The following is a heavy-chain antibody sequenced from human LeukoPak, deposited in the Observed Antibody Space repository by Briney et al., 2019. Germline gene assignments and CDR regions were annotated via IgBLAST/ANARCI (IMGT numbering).Heavy chain of an antibody. CDR3: AREEASSSHFDS. Sequence: PGGSLRLSCAASGFTFSSYAMHWVRQAPGKGLEWVAVISYDGSNKYYADSVKGRFTISRDNSKNTLYLQMNSLRAEDTAVYYCAREEASSSHFDSWGQGTLVTVSS. J-gene: IGHJ4*02. D-gene: IGHD6-19*01. CDR2: ISYDGSNK. V-gene: IGHV3-30-3*01. CDR1: GFTFSSYA.